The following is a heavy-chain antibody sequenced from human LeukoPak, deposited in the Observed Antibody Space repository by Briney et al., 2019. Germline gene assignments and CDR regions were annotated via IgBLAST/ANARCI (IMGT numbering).Heavy chain of an antibody. D-gene: IGHD3-10*01. Sequence: ASVKVSCKASGGTFSSYAISWVRQAPGQGLEWMGGIIPIFGTANYAQKFQGRVTITADESTSTAYMELSSLRSEDTAVYYCARGYYGSGSYYKPLNYYYYMDVWGKGTTVTISS. J-gene: IGHJ6*03. CDR1: GGTFSSYA. CDR2: IIPIFGTA. CDR3: ARGYYGSGSYYKPLNYYYYMDV. V-gene: IGHV1-69*13.